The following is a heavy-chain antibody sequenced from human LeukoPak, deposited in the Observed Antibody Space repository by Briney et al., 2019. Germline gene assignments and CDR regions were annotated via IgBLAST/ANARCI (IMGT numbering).Heavy chain of an antibody. Sequence: TGGSLRLSCAASGFTFDNYAMHWVRQAPGKGLEWVSGISWNSGSIGYTDSVKGRFTISRDNAQNSLYLQMNSLRAEDMALYYCAKDKGIQAAVGMDYWGQGPLVTVSS. V-gene: IGHV3-9*03. CDR3: AKDKGIQAAVGMDY. CDR1: GFTFDNYA. D-gene: IGHD6-13*01. J-gene: IGHJ4*02. CDR2: ISWNSGSI.